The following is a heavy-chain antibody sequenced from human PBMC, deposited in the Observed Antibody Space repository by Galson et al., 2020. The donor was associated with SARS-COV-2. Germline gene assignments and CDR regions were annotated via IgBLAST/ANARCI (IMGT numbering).Heavy chain of an antibody. Sequence: ESGPTLVKPTQTLTLTCNFSGFSLTTSGMCVNWIRQPPGKALESLARIDWDGDKYYSTSLKTRLTISKDTSKNQVVLTMTDMDPVDTATYYCARVDGSGGRGNYWGQGTPVTVSS. CDR3: ARVDGSGGRGNY. V-gene: IGHV2-70*11. CDR1: GFSLTTSGMC. CDR2: IDWDGDK. J-gene: IGHJ4*02. D-gene: IGHD6-19*01.